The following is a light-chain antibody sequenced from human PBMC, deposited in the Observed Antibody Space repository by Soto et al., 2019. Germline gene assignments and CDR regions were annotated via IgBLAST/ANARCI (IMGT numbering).Light chain of an antibody. J-gene: IGLJ1*01. CDR2: EVN. CDR1: SSDVGGYNY. Sequence: QSALTQPASVSGSPGQSITISCTGTSSDVGGYNYVSWSQQHPGKAPKLIIYEVNIRPSGVSNRFSGSKSGNTASLTISGLQAEDEADYYCSSYTITDTYVFGSGTKVTVL. V-gene: IGLV2-14*01. CDR3: SSYTITDTYV.